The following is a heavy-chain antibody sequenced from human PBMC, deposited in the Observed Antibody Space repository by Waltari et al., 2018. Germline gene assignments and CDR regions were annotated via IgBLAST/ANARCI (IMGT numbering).Heavy chain of an antibody. CDR2: IKQDGSEK. D-gene: IGHD6-6*01. CDR1: GFTFSRYW. J-gene: IGHJ4*02. V-gene: IGHV3-7*01. Sequence: EVQLVESGGGLVQPGGSLRLSSAASGFTFSRYWMSWVRQAPGKGLEWVANIKQDGSEKYYVDSVKGRFTISRDNAKNSLYLQMNSLRAEDTAVYYCATEPYSSSYYFDYWGQGTLVTVSS. CDR3: ATEPYSSSYYFDY.